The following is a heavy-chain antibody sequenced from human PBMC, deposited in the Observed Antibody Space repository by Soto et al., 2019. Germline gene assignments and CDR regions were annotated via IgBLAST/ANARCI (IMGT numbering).Heavy chain of an antibody. V-gene: IGHV1-3*01. Sequence: QVQLVQSGAEVKKPGASVKVSCKASGYTFTSYAMHWVRQAPGQRLEWMGWINAGNGNTKYSQKFQGRVTITRDTSASTADMGLSSLRSEDTAVYYCARDRDSSSSEYYIDYWGQGTLVTVSS. J-gene: IGHJ4*02. CDR3: ARDRDSSSSEYYIDY. CDR1: GYTFTSYA. D-gene: IGHD6-6*01. CDR2: INAGNGNT.